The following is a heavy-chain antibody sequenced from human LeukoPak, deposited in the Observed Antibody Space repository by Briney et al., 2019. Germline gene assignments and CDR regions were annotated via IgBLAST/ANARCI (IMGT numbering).Heavy chain of an antibody. V-gene: IGHV4-61*01. CDR3: AREPHDYGAVPGI. Sequence: KPSETLSLTCTVSGGSFSSGSYFWSWIRQPPGKGLEWIGYIYYSGSTNYNPSLKSRVTISLDTSKNQFSLKLSSVTAADTAVYYCAREPHDYGAVPGIWGQGTMVTVSS. J-gene: IGHJ3*02. CDR1: GGSFSSGSYF. CDR2: IYYSGST. D-gene: IGHD4-17*01.